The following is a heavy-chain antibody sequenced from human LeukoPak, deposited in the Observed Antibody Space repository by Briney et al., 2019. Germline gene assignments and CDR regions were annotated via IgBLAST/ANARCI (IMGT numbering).Heavy chain of an antibody. Sequence: GASVKVSCKASGYTFTGYYMHWVRQAPGQGLEWMGRINPNSGGTNYAQKFQGRVTMTRDTSISTAYMELSRLRSDDTAVYYCARDRYYYDSNNDYYYYYYMDVWGKGTTVTVSS. J-gene: IGHJ6*03. V-gene: IGHV1-2*06. CDR2: INPNSGGT. CDR1: GYTFTGYY. CDR3: ARDRYYYDSNNDYYYYYYMDV. D-gene: IGHD3-22*01.